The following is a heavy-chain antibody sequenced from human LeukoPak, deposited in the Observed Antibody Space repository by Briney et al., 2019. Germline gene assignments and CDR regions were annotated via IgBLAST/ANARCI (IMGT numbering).Heavy chain of an antibody. D-gene: IGHD3-3*01. Sequence: SETLSLTCTVSGGSISSRNYYWGWIRQPPGKGLEWIGGISYSGSTSYNPSLRSRVTIFVDTSKNQFSLKLSSVTAADTAVFYCARRPQNLFWSGNAHYFDYWGQGILVTVSS. CDR1: GGSISSRNYY. J-gene: IGHJ4*02. V-gene: IGHV4-39*01. CDR2: ISYSGST. CDR3: ARRPQNLFWSGNAHYFDY.